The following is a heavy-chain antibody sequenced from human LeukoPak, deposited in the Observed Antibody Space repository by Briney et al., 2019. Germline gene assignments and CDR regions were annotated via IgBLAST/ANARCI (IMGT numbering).Heavy chain of an antibody. Sequence: SETLSLTCTVSGGSISSSSYYWGWIRQPPGKGLEWIGSIFYSGSTYYNPSLKSRVTISVDTSKNQFSLELSSVTAADTAVYYCARDKSRYYGSGIHPLWYFDLWGRGTLVTVSS. V-gene: IGHV4-39*07. J-gene: IGHJ2*01. CDR1: GGSISSSSYY. CDR2: IFYSGST. D-gene: IGHD3-10*01. CDR3: ARDKSRYYGSGIHPLWYFDL.